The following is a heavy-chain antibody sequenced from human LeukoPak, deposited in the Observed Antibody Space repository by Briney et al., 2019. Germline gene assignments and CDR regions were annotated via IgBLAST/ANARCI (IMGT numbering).Heavy chain of an antibody. CDR3: ARDRGYSGSYEIEIDY. CDR2: ISYDGSNK. CDR1: GFTFSSYA. V-gene: IGHV3-30-3*01. D-gene: IGHD1-26*01. Sequence: PGGSLRLSCAASGFTFSSYAMHWVRQAPGKGLEWVAVISYDGSNKYYADSVKGRFTISRDNSKNTLYLQMNSLRAEDTAVYYCARDRGYSGSYEIEIDYWGQGTLVTVSS. J-gene: IGHJ4*02.